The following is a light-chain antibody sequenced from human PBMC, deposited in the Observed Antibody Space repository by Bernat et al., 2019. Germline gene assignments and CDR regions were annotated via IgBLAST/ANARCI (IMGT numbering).Light chain of an antibody. CDR2: SAS. CDR1: QNIFSW. J-gene: IGKJ2*01. Sequence: DIQMTQSPSSVSASVGDRVIITCRASQNIFSWLAWYQQKPGKAPKLLIYSASYLQRGVPSRFSVSGSETDFTLSITNLQAEDFATYYCQQANSFPYTFGQGTKLEI. CDR3: QQANSFPYT. V-gene: IGKV1-12*01.